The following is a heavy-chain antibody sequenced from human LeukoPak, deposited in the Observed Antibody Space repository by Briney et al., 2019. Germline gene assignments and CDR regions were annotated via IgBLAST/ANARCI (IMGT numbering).Heavy chain of an antibody. V-gene: IGHV4-39*02. D-gene: IGHD2-2*01. CDR1: GGSISGSSYY. J-gene: IGHJ6*03. Sequence: PSETLSLTCTVSGGSISGSSYYWGWIRQPPGKGLQLIGTIYYSGSTYYNPSLKGRVTISVDASKNHFSLKLTSVTAADTAVYYCARPAARGYYYYYMDVWGKGTTVTVSS. CDR3: ARPAARGYYYYYMDV. CDR2: IYYSGST.